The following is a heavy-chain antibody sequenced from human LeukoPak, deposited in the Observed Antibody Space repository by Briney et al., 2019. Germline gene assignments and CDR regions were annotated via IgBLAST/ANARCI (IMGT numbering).Heavy chain of an antibody. CDR1: GYTFTSYY. CDR2: INPSGGST. Sequence: GASVKVSCKASGYTFTSYYMHWVRQAPGQGLEWMGIINPSGGSTSYAQKFQGRVTMTRDMSTSTVYMELSSLRSDDTAVYYCARVGYSYVYGVDYWGQGTLVTVSS. CDR3: ARVGYSYVYGVDY. V-gene: IGHV1-46*01. D-gene: IGHD5-18*01. J-gene: IGHJ4*02.